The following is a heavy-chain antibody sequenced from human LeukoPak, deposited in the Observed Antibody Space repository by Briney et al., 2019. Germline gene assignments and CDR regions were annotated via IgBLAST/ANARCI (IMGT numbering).Heavy chain of an antibody. J-gene: IGHJ3*01. CDR2: ISGSSYYI. CDR3: ARDRTSWSDALDV. D-gene: IGHD1-14*01. Sequence: GGSLRLSCAASGFTFSSYSMNWVRQAPGKGLEWVSSISGSSYYIYYADSVKGRFTISRDNAKNILYLQMNNLRPEDTAMYYCARDRTSWSDALDVWGLGTLVTVSS. V-gene: IGHV3-21*01. CDR1: GFTFSSYS.